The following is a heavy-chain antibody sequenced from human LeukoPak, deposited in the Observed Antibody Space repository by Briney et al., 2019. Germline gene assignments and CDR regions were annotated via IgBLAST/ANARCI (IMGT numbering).Heavy chain of an antibody. Sequence: GGSLRLSRAVSGFTFSSYWMSWVRQAPGKGLEWVANIKDDGSEKYYVDSMKGRFTISRDNAKNSLYLQMNSLRAEDTAVYYCARRLSGSHYAYFDCWGQGTLVTVSS. J-gene: IGHJ4*02. CDR2: IKDDGSEK. CDR3: ARRLSGSHYAYFDC. V-gene: IGHV3-7*01. CDR1: GFTFSSYW. D-gene: IGHD1-26*01.